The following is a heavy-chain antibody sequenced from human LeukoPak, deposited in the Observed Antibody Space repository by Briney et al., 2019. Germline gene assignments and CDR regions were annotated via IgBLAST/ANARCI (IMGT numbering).Heavy chain of an antibody. D-gene: IGHD4-17*01. CDR3: AKAQGSYYGDFDY. J-gene: IGHJ4*02. CDR1: GFTFSSYA. V-gene: IGHV3-23*01. Sequence: GGSLRLSCAASGFTFSSYAMSWVRQAPGKGLEWVSAIRGSVGSTYYADSVKGRFTISRDNSKNTLYLQMNSLRAEDTAVYYCAKAQGSYYGDFDYWGQGTLVTVSS. CDR2: IRGSVGST.